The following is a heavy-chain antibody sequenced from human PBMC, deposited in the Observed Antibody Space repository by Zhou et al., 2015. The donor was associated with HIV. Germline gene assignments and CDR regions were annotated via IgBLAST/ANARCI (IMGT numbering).Heavy chain of an antibody. CDR1: GFTFSRSV. CDR3: ARNYYDSRDY. V-gene: IGHV1-58*01. Sequence: QMQLVQSGPEVKKPGTSVKVSCKASGFTFSRSVVQWVRQARGQRLEWIGWIVIGSGNTNYAQKVQERVTISRDMSTSTAYMELSSLRSEDTAVYYCARNYYDSRDYWGQGTLVTVSS. CDR2: IVIGSGNT. J-gene: IGHJ4*02. D-gene: IGHD3-22*01.